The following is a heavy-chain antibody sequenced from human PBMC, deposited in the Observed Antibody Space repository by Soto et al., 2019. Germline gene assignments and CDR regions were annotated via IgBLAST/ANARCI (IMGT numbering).Heavy chain of an antibody. CDR1: GYTFTSYY. D-gene: IGHD2-15*01. Sequence: ASVKVSCKASGYTFTSYYMHWVRQAPGQGLGWMGIINPSGGSTSYAQKFQGRVTRTRDTSTSTVYMELSSLRAEDTAEYYCASGVGGVVVDAFEPRGQGTLVTVSS. CDR3: ASGVGGVVVDAFEP. J-gene: IGHJ5*02. V-gene: IGHV1-46*01. CDR2: INPSGGST.